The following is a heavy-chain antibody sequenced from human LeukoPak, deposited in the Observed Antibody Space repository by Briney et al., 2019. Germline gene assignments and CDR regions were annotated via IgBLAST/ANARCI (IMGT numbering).Heavy chain of an antibody. CDR2: ISSNGGST. CDR3: VKGPSITPSDY. Sequence: PGGSLRLSCSASGFTFSSYAMHWVRQAPGKGLEYVSAISSNGGSTYYADSVKGRFTISRDNSKNALYLQMSSLRAEDTAVYYCVKGPSITPSDYWGQGTLVTVSS. J-gene: IGHJ4*02. V-gene: IGHV3-64D*06. CDR1: GFTFSSYA. D-gene: IGHD3-10*01.